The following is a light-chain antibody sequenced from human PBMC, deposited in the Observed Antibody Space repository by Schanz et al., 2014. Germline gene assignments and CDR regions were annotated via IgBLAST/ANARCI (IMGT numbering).Light chain of an antibody. CDR2: AAS. V-gene: IGKV1-39*01. J-gene: IGKJ1*01. Sequence: DIQMTQSPSSLSASVGDRVTINCRASQSISSYLNWYQQKPGKAPKLLIYAASILQSGVPSRFSGSGSGTEFNLTISSLQPDDFATYYCQRYYSGRGFGQGTKVEIK. CDR3: QRYYSGRG. CDR1: QSISSY.